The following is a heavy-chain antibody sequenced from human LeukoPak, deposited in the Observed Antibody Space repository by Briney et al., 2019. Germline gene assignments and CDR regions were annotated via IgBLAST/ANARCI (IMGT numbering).Heavy chain of an antibody. J-gene: IGHJ4*02. V-gene: IGHV3-74*01. CDR3: ASRACSSTSCYYY. CDR1: GFTFSTYW. D-gene: IGHD2-2*01. Sequence: GGSLRLSCAASGFTFSTYWMHWVRRAPGKGLVWVSRINTDGSSTDYADSVKGRFTISRDNAKNTLYLQMNSLRAEDTAVYYCASRACSSTSCYYYWGQGTLVTVSS. CDR2: INTDGSST.